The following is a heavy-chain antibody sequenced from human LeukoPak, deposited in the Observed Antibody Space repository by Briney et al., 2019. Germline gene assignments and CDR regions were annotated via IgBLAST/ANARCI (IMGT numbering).Heavy chain of an antibody. D-gene: IGHD1-14*01. CDR1: GFTFSTYG. CDR2: VSYDESSI. Sequence: PGGSLRLSCAASGFTFSTYGMHWVRQAPGKGLEWVAVVSYDESSIYYADSVKGRFTISRDNSKNTLFLHMNSLRSDDTAVYYCTKAQLPRHEPGNFYFDYWGPGILVTVSS. V-gene: IGHV3-30*18. CDR3: TKAQLPRHEPGNFYFDY. J-gene: IGHJ4*02.